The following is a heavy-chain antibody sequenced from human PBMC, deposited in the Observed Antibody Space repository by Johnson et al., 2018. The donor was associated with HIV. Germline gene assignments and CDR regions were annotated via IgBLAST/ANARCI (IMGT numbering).Heavy chain of an antibody. CDR2: ISYGGNKQ. CDR1: GFTFSSYA. D-gene: IGHD3-16*02. J-gene: IGHJ3*01. V-gene: IGHV3-30-3*01. Sequence: QMQLVESGGGVVQPGRSLRLSCAASGFTFSSYAMHWVRQPPGKGLEWVAVISYGGNKQYYVDSVEGRFTISRDNSKDTLYLQMNNLTTEDTAVYSCARDFGLGELSYETVDAFDFWGPGTLVTVSS. CDR3: ARDFGLGELSYETVDAFDF.